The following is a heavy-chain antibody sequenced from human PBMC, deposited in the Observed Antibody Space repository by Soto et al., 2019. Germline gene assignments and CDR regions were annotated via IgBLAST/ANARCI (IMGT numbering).Heavy chain of an antibody. CDR3: ARRGSGSYYAY. V-gene: IGHV3-23*01. Sequence: EVQLLESGGGLVQPGGSLRLSCAASGFTFSSYAMRWVRQAPGKGLEWVSAISGSGDSTYYADSVKGRFTISSDNSKNTLYLQMTSLRAEDTAVYYCARRGSGSYYAYWGQGTLVTVSS. J-gene: IGHJ4*02. D-gene: IGHD1-26*01. CDR2: ISGSGDST. CDR1: GFTFSSYA.